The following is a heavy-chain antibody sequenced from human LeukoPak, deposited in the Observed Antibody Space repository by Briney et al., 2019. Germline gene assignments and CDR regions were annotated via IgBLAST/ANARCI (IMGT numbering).Heavy chain of an antibody. Sequence: ASVKVSCKASGYTFTSYGISWVRQAPGQGLEWMGWISAYNGNTNYAQKLQGRVTMTTDTSTSTAYMELRSLRSEDTAVYYCARRQTKYSSSWYVGYWGQGTLVTVSS. D-gene: IGHD6-13*01. J-gene: IGHJ4*02. CDR2: ISAYNGNT. CDR1: GYTFTSYG. V-gene: IGHV1-18*01. CDR3: ARRQTKYSSSWYVGY.